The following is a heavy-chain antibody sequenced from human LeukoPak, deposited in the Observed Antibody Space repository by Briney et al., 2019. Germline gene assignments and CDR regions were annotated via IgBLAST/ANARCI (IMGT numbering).Heavy chain of an antibody. CDR2: INPNSGGT. CDR3: ARDKQLVRRPGPIDY. D-gene: IGHD6-6*01. Sequence: GASVKVSCKASGYTFTGYYMHWVRQAPGQGLEWMGWINPNSGGTNYAQKFQGRVTMTRDTSISTAYMELSRLRSDDTAVYYCARDKQLVRRPGPIDYWGQGTLVTVSS. CDR1: GYTFTGYY. V-gene: IGHV1-2*02. J-gene: IGHJ4*02.